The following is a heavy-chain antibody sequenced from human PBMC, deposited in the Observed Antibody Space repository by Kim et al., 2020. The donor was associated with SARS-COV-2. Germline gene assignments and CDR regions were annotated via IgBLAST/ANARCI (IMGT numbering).Heavy chain of an antibody. CDR2: ISAYNGNT. Sequence: ASVKVSCKASGYTFTSYGISWVRQAPGQGLEWMGWISAYNGNTNYAQKLQGRVTMTTDTSTSTAYMELRSLRSDDTAVYYCARSPNWNLLYYFDYWGQGTLVTVSS. D-gene: IGHD1-20*01. CDR3: ARSPNWNLLYYFDY. J-gene: IGHJ4*02. V-gene: IGHV1-18*01. CDR1: GYTFTSYG.